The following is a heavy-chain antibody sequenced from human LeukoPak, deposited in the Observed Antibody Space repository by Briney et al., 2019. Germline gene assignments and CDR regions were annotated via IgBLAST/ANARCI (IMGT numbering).Heavy chain of an antibody. CDR2: ISGSGGSS. V-gene: IGHV3-23*01. J-gene: IGHJ6*02. CDR3: ARTGYYYDSSGYYPTFQEREYYYYYGMDV. Sequence: PGGSLRLSCAASGFTFSSHAMSWVRQAPGKGLEWVSAISGSGGSSYYADSVKGRFTISRDNSKNTLYLQMNSLRAEDTAVYYCARTGYYYDSSGYYPTFQEREYYYYYGMDVWGQGTTVTVSS. D-gene: IGHD3-22*01. CDR1: GFTFSSHA.